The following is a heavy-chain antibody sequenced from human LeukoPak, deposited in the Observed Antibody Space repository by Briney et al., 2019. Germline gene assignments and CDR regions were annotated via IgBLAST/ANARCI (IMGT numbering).Heavy chain of an antibody. D-gene: IGHD5-12*01. CDR3: AKDARRVARILGRETRYYYYYYMDV. CDR2: ISDSGGST. CDR1: GFTLTTSE. J-gene: IGHJ6*03. V-gene: IGHV3-23*01. Sequence: HPGGSLRLSCAASGFTLTTSEMNWVRQAPGKGLEWVSAISDSGGSTYYADSVKGRFTISRDNSKNTLYLQMNTLRAEDTAVYYCAKDARRVARILGRETRYYYYYYMDVWGKGTTVTVSS.